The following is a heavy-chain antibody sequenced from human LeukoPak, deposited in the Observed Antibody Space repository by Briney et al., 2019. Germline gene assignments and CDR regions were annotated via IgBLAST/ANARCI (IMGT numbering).Heavy chain of an antibody. CDR1: GFTFSSYA. Sequence: PGRSLRLSCAASGFTFSSYAMHWVRQAPSKGLEWVAVVSYDGSNKYYADSVKGRFTISRDNSKNTLYLQMNSLRAEDTAVYYCARGLVVPAQGSPDFDYWGQGTLVTVSS. J-gene: IGHJ4*02. CDR2: VSYDGSNK. D-gene: IGHD2-2*01. CDR3: ARGLVVPAQGSPDFDY. V-gene: IGHV3-30*04.